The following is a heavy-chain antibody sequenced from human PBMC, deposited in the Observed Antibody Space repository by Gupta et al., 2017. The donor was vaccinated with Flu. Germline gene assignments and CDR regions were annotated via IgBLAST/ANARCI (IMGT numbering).Heavy chain of an antibody. CDR1: GGSISSCGYY. CDR3: AILMVGGRSNPRAFDY. CDR2: IYYSGRT. Sequence: QVQLQESGPGLVQPSQTLSLTCTVSGGSISSCGYYWSWIRQHPGKGLEWIGYIYYSGRTYYNPSCKRRVTISVDTSKNQCALKLSSVTAAETAVYYCAILMVGGRSNPRAFDYGGHVSLVTVYS. J-gene: IGHJ4*01. V-gene: IGHV4-31*03. D-gene: IGHD2-8*01.